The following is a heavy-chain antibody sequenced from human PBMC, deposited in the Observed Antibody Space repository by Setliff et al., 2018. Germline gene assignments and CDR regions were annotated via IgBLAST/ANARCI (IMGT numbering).Heavy chain of an antibody. CDR3: ARAMVRGVIINGFDY. D-gene: IGHD3-10*01. Sequence: SETLSLTCRVSGYSIGSDYFWAWVRQPPGKGLEWVATIKHGGTTYYNPSLRSRVIISVDASKNQFSLKLSSVTAADTAVYYCARAMVRGVIINGFDYWGQGTLVTVSS. V-gene: IGHV4-38-2*02. J-gene: IGHJ4*02. CDR2: IKHGGTT. CDR1: GYSIGSDYF.